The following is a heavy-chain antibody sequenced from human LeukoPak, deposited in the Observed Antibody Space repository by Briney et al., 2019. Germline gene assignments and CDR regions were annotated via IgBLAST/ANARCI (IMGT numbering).Heavy chain of an antibody. D-gene: IGHD7-27*01. J-gene: IGHJ4*02. CDR1: GFTFSDHH. V-gene: IGHV3-72*01. CDR2: IRNKANRYTT. Sequence: PGGFLRLSCAASGFTFSDHHMDWVRQAPGEGLEWFARIRNKANRYTTEYAASVKGRLTISRDDSENSLYLQMDSLKTEDTAVYYCARSPLGIAPFDYWGQGTLVTVSS. CDR3: ARSPLGIAPFDY.